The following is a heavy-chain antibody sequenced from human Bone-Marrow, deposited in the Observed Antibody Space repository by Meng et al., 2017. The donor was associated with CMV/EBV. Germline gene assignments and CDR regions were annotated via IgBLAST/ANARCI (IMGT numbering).Heavy chain of an antibody. Sequence: SETLSLTCTVSGGSISSYYWSWIRQPPGKGLEWSGYIYYSGSTNYNPSLKSRVTISVDTSKNQFSLKLSSVTAADTAVYYWARWGGFLEWLLFDYWGQGTLVTVSS. J-gene: IGHJ4*02. V-gene: IGHV4-59*01. D-gene: IGHD3-3*01. CDR2: IYYSGST. CDR3: ARWGGFLEWLLFDY. CDR1: GGSISSYY.